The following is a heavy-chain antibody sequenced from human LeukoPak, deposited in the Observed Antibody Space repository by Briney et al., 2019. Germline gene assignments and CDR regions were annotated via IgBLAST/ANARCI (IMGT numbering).Heavy chain of an antibody. CDR2: ISSSSSTI. Sequence: GGSLRLSCAASGFTFSSYSMNWVRQAPGKGLERVSYISSSSSTIYYADSVKGRFTISRDNAKNSLYLQMNSLRAEDTAVYYCARDPYYYDSSGYFDYWGQGTLVTVSS. CDR3: ARDPYYYDSSGYFDY. V-gene: IGHV3-48*04. J-gene: IGHJ4*02. CDR1: GFTFSSYS. D-gene: IGHD3-22*01.